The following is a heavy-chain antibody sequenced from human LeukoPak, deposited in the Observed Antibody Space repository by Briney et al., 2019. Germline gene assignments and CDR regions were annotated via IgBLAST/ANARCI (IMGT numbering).Heavy chain of an antibody. CDR3: ARVSTIFGVATGMDA. CDR2: ISAYNGNT. D-gene: IGHD3-3*01. J-gene: IGHJ6*04. CDR1: GYTFTSYG. V-gene: IGHV1-18*01. Sequence: ASVKVSCKASGYTFTSYGISWVRQAPGQGLEWMGWISAYNGNTNYAQKLQGRVTMTTDTSTSTAYMELRSLRSDDTAVYYCARVSTIFGVATGMDAWGKGTTVTVSS.